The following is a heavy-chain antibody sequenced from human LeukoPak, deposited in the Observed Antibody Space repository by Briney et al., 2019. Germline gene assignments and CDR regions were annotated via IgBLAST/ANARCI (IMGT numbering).Heavy chain of an antibody. Sequence: GGSLRLSCAASGFTFSSYSMNWVRQAPGKGLEWVSSISSSSSYIYYADSVKGRFTISRDNAKNSLYLQMNGLRAEDTAVYYCARYRVTGYYSIGTPPFDYWGQGTLVTVSS. CDR3: ARYRVTGYYSIGTPPFDY. V-gene: IGHV3-21*01. CDR1: GFTFSSYS. D-gene: IGHD3-9*01. CDR2: ISSSSSYI. J-gene: IGHJ4*02.